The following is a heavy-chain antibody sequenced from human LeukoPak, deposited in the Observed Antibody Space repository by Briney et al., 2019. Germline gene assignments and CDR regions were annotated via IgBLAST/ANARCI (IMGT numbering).Heavy chain of an antibody. V-gene: IGHV1-69*05. J-gene: IGHJ6*03. CDR1: GGTFSSYA. CDR3: ARGPAPYDILTGYYSGGCYMDV. D-gene: IGHD3-9*01. Sequence: SVKVSCKAPGGTFSSYAISWVRQAPGQGLEWMGGIIPIFGTANYAQKFQGRVTITTDESTSTAYMELSSLRSEDTAVYYCARGPAPYDILTGYYSGGCYMDVWGKGTTVTVSS. CDR2: IIPIFGTA.